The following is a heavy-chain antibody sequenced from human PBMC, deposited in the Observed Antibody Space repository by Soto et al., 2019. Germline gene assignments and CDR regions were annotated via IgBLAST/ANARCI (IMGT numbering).Heavy chain of an antibody. CDR3: ARSIAAAGSPYFDY. V-gene: IGHV4-34*01. J-gene: IGHJ4*02. Sequence: QSQTLSLTCAVYGGSFSGYYWSWIRQPPGKGLEWIGEINHSGSTNYNPSLKSRVTISVDTSKNQFSLKLSSVTAADTAVYYCARSIAAAGSPYFDYWGQGTLVTVSS. CDR2: INHSGST. CDR1: GGSFSGYY. D-gene: IGHD6-13*01.